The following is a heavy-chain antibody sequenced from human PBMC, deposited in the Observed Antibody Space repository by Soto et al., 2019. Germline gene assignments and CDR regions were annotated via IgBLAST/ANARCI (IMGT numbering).Heavy chain of an antibody. J-gene: IGHJ4*02. V-gene: IGHV1-69*01. CDR2: IIPIFGTA. D-gene: IGHD5-12*01. CDR1: GGTFSSYA. CDR3: ARAGKSNEVGGLVADY. Sequence: QVQLVQSGAEVKKPGSSVKVSCKASGGTFSSYAISWVRQAPGQGLEWMGGIIPIFGTANYAQKFQGRVTITADESTSTAYMELSCLRSEDTAVYYCARAGKSNEVGGLVADYWGQGTLVTVSS.